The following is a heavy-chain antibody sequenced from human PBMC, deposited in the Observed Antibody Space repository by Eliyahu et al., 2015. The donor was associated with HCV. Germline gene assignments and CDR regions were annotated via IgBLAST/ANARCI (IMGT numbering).Heavy chain of an antibody. CDR2: ISSSSSYI. CDR1: GXTXGSST. D-gene: IGHD3-22*01. V-gene: IGHV3-21*01. CDR3: ARDSPGGASDSSGYPFDY. Sequence: EVQLVESGGGLVKPGGSLRXSXAASGXTXGSSTMNWVRQAPGKGLEWVSSISSSSSYIYYADSVKGRFTISRDNAKNSLYLQMNSLRAEDTAVYYCARDSPGGASDSSGYPFDYWGQGTLVTVSS. J-gene: IGHJ4*02.